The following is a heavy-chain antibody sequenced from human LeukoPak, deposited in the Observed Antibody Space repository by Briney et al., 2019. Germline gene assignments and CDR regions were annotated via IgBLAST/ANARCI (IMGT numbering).Heavy chain of an antibody. CDR3: ARDEGPYGSGSYYGWFDP. J-gene: IGHJ5*02. CDR1: GGSISSSGYY. Sequence: PSETLSLTCTVSGGSISSSGYYWAWIRQPPGKRLEWIGIIYYSGSPYYNPSLKSRVTMSVDRSKTQFSLNLSSVTAADTAVYYCARDEGPYGSGSYYGWFDPWGQGAPVTVSS. CDR2: IYYSGSP. V-gene: IGHV4-39*07. D-gene: IGHD3-10*01.